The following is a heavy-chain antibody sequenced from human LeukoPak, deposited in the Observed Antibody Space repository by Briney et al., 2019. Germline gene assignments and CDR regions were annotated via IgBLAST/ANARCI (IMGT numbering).Heavy chain of an antibody. CDR2: ISYDGSNK. V-gene: IGHV3-30*18. CDR3: AKENNYDFWSGYLFDY. D-gene: IGHD3-3*01. J-gene: IGHJ4*02. CDR1: GFTFSSYG. Sequence: GGSLRPSCAASGFTFSSYGMHWVRQAPGKGLEWVAVISYDGSNKYYADSVKGRFTISRDNSKNTLYLQMNSLRAEDTAVYYCAKENNYDFWSGYLFDYWGQGTLVTVSS.